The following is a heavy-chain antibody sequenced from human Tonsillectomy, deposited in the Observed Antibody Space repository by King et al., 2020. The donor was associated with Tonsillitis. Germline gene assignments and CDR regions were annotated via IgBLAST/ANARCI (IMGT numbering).Heavy chain of an antibody. CDR1: GGSFSDYY. J-gene: IGHJ3*02. V-gene: IGHV4-34*01. D-gene: IGHD1-26*01. Sequence: VQLQQWGAGLLKPSETLSLTCAVYGGSFSDYYWSWIRQPPGKGLEWIGEINHGGSTNYNPSLKSRVTISVDTSKNQFSLKLSSVTAADTAVYYCASHEIIIVGATQMIPGDAFDIWGQGTMVTVSS. CDR2: INHGGST. CDR3: ASHEIIIVGATQMIPGDAFDI.